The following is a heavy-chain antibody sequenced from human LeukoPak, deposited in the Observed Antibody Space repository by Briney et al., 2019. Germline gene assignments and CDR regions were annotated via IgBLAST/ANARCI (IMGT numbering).Heavy chain of an antibody. CDR2: IYTSGST. V-gene: IGHV4-61*02. J-gene: IGHJ4*02. D-gene: IGHD5-18*01. Sequence: SQTLSLTCTVSGGSISSGSYYWSWIRQPAGKGLEWIGRIYTSGSTNYNPSLKSRVTISVDTSKNQFSLKLSSVTAADTAVYYCARYGVDTAMDYWGQGTLVTVSS. CDR1: GGSISSGSYY. CDR3: ARYGVDTAMDY.